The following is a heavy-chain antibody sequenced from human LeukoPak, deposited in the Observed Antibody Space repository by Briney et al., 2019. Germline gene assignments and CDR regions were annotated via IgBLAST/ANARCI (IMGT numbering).Heavy chain of an antibody. V-gene: IGHV4-59*11. J-gene: IGHJ4*02. Sequence: SETPSLTCTVSGGSISSHYWSWIRQPPGKGLEWIGYIYYSGSTNYNPSLKSRVTISVDTSKNQFSLKLSSVTAADTAVYYCASSPEALVWGQGTLVTVSS. CDR1: GGSISSHY. D-gene: IGHD2-2*01. CDR3: ASSPEALV. CDR2: IYYSGST.